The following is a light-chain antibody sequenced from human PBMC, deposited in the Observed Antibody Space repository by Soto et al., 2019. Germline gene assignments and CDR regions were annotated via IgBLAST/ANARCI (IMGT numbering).Light chain of an antibody. V-gene: IGKV3-20*01. CDR1: QSVSSSY. Sequence: EIVLTQSPGTLSLSPGERATLSCRASQSVSSSYLAWYQQKPGQAPRLLLYGPSSRAAGIPDRFICSGSGTDFTLTISRLEPEDFAVYYCEEYGSSRTFGQGTKVEIK. CDR2: GPS. J-gene: IGKJ1*01. CDR3: EEYGSSRT.